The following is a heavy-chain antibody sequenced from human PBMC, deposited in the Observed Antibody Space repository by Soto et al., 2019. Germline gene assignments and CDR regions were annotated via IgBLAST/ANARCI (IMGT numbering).Heavy chain of an antibody. CDR1: GFTFSSYA. Sequence: EVQLLESGGGLVQPGGSLRLSCAASGFTFSSYAMSWVRQAPGKGLEWVSVISGSGGSTYYADSVKGRFTISRDTSKNPLYLHMSSPGAKATAVYSWAKESIAAAGADYYGMGVWGHGTTVAVSS. CDR3: AKESIAAAGADYYGMGV. CDR2: ISGSGGST. V-gene: IGHV3-23*01. D-gene: IGHD6-13*01. J-gene: IGHJ6*02.